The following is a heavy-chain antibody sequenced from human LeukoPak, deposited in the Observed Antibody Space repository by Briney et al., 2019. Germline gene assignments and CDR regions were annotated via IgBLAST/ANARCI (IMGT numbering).Heavy chain of an antibody. CDR3: VTHGMGRFSCPGGSCYPADN. V-gene: IGHV5-51*01. D-gene: IGHD2-15*01. CDR1: AYAFPNYW. CDR2: IYPGDSDV. J-gene: IGHJ4*02. Sequence: RGDSLKISCQGSAYAFPNYWIGWVRQMPGKGLDWMGIIYPGDSDVRYNPSFRGQVTISVDKAFNTAYLQWSSLEASDTAMYYCVTHGMGRFSCPGGSCYPADNWGQGTLVTVSS.